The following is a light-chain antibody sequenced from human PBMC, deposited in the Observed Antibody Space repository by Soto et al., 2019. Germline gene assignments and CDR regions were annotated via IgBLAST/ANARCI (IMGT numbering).Light chain of an antibody. CDR2: DDS. Sequence: SELTQPPSVSVAPGQTARIPCGGDNIESKSVHWYQQMPGQAHVLVERDDSDRHSGIPERFSGSNSGNTATLTISRVEAGDEADYYCQVWDTHSGHYVFGTGTKVTVL. V-gene: IGLV3-21*02. CDR3: QVWDTHSGHYV. CDR1: NIESKS. J-gene: IGLJ1*01.